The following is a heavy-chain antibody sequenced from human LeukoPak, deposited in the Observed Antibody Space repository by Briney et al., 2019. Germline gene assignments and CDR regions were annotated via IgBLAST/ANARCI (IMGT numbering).Heavy chain of an antibody. CDR1: GYSFTSYW. J-gene: IGHJ3*02. D-gene: IGHD3-22*01. CDR3: ATGEDYYDSSGYHHDAFDI. Sequence: GESLKISCKGSGYSFTSYWISWVRQMPGKGLEWMGRIDPSDSYTNYSPSFQGHVTISADKSISTAYLQWSSLKASDTAMYYCATGEDYYDSSGYHHDAFDIWGQGTMVTVSS. CDR2: IDPSDSYT. V-gene: IGHV5-10-1*01.